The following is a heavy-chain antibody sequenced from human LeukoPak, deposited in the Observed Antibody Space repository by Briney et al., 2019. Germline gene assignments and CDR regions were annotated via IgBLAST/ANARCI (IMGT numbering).Heavy chain of an antibody. J-gene: IGHJ5*02. CDR2: IKQDGSET. CDR3: GRLRSGEGWLDP. Sequence: GGSLRLSCAASGFTFSNYWMTWVRQAPGKGLDWVAHIKQDGSETHYVDSVKGRFTISRDNAKNSLYLQINSLRAEDTAVYYCGRLRSGEGWLDPWGQGTLITVSS. D-gene: IGHD3-10*01. V-gene: IGHV3-7*01. CDR1: GFTFSNYW.